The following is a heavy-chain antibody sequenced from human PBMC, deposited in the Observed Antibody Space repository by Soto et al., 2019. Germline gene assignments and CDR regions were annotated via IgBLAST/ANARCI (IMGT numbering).Heavy chain of an antibody. CDR2: INPNSGGT. D-gene: IGHD1-7*01. V-gene: IGHV1-2*02. CDR1: GYFFNDYH. Sequence: ASVKVSCKTSGYFFNDYHMHWVRQAPGQGLEWMGWINPNSGGTNYAQKFQGRVTMTRDTSISTAYMELSRLRSDDTAVYYCARVRDNWNYGPGDYWGQGTLVTVSS. J-gene: IGHJ4*02. CDR3: ARVRDNWNYGPGDY.